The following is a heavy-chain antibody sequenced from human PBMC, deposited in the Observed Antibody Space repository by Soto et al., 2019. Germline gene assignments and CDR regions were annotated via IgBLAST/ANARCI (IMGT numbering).Heavy chain of an antibody. J-gene: IGHJ6*02. D-gene: IGHD2-21*02. CDR3: ARDLWGYCGTDCYPLDV. Sequence: SETLSLTCTVSGGSISSYYWSWIRQPPGKGLKWIGYMYNTGSTVYNPSFKSRVTISVDTSKNQFSLKLNSVTAADTAVYYCARDLWGYCGTDCYPLDVWGQGTTVTVSS. V-gene: IGHV4-59*01. CDR2: MYNTGST. CDR1: GGSISSYY.